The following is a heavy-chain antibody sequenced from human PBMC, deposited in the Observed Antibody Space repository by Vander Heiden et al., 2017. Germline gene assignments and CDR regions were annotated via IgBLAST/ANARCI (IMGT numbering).Heavy chain of an antibody. Sequence: QVQLLESGGGVVQPGRSRIRTCAAPGLTLSSLAMHSARQGQGKGLEWVAVISYDGSNKYYADCGKGRFTISRDNSKNTLYLQMNSLRAEDPAVYYCAKDRYYYDSSGYQTFDYWGQGTLVTVSS. CDR3: AKDRYYYDSSGYQTFDY. V-gene: IGHV3-30*18. J-gene: IGHJ4*02. D-gene: IGHD3-22*01. CDR2: ISYDGSNK. CDR1: GLTLSSLA.